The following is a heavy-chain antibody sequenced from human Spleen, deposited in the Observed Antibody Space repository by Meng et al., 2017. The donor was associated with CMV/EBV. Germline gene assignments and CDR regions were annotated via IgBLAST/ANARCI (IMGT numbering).Heavy chain of an antibody. D-gene: IGHD5-18*01. J-gene: IGHJ5*02. CDR3: ARANGYFNWFDP. Sequence: GESLKISCAASGFTFSSYSMNWVRQAPGKGLEWVSSISSSSSYIYYADSVKGRFTISRDNAKNTLFLQMNSLRVEDTAVYYCARANGYFNWFDPWGQGTLVTVSS. V-gene: IGHV3-21*01. CDR1: GFTFSSYS. CDR2: ISSSSSYI.